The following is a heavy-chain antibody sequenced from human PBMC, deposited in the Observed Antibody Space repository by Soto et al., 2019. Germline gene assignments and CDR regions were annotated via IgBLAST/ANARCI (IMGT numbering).Heavy chain of an antibody. CDR3: ARGLVPAAIGTKLWFDP. CDR2: INPSGGST. V-gene: IGHV1-46*01. D-gene: IGHD2-2*01. Sequence: QVQLVQSGAEVKKPGASVKVSCKASGYTFTSYYMHWVRQAPGQGLEWMGIINPSGGSTSYAQKFRGRVTMNRDTSTSTVYMELSSLRSEDTAGYYCARGLVPAAIGTKLWFDPWGQGTLVTVSS. J-gene: IGHJ5*02. CDR1: GYTFTSYY.